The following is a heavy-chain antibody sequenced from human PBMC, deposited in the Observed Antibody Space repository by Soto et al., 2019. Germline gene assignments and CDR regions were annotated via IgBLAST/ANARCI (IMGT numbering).Heavy chain of an antibody. CDR3: ARRLLGATVTYFDF. Sequence: GGSLRLSCASSGFTFNSYAMGWGLQAPGKGLEWVSSIDSSGGSTYYADSVKGRFTMSRDKSKNTLYLQMNSLSVEDTAVYYCARRLLGATVTYFDFWGQGTLVTVSS. J-gene: IGHJ4*01. V-gene: IGHV3-23*01. CDR2: IDSSGGST. CDR1: GFTFNSYA. D-gene: IGHD1-26*01.